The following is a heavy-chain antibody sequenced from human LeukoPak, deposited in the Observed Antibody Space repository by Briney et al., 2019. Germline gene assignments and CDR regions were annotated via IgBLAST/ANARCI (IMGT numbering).Heavy chain of an antibody. D-gene: IGHD3-10*01. J-gene: IGHJ6*02. CDR1: GYTLTELS. CDR2: FDPEDGET. Sequence: ASVKVSCKVSGYTLTELSMHWVRQAPGKGLEWMGGFDPEDGETIYAQKFQGRVTMTEDTSRDTGYMELSSLRSEDTAVYYCATDQRGAGLGFVYGSGSFNGLDVWGQGTTVTVSS. CDR3: ATDQRGAGLGFVYGSGSFNGLDV. V-gene: IGHV1-24*01.